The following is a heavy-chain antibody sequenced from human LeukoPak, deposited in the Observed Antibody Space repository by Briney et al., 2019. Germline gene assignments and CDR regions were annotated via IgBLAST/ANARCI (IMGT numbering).Heavy chain of an antibody. Sequence: GRSLRLSCAASGFAFSSYGMHWVRQAPGKGLEWVAVIWYDGSKKYYADSVKGRFTISRDNSKNTLYLQINSLRTEDTAVYYCARDTVTTAYYFDYWGQGTLVTVSS. CDR1: GFAFSSYG. CDR2: IWYDGSKK. CDR3: ARDTVTTAYYFDY. D-gene: IGHD4-17*01. J-gene: IGHJ4*02. V-gene: IGHV3-33*01.